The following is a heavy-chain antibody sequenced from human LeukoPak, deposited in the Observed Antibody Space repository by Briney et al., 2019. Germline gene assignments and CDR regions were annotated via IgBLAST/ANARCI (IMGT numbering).Heavy chain of an antibody. D-gene: IGHD5-18*01. Sequence: SVKVSCKASGGTFISYAISWVRQAPGQGLEWMGRIIPILGIANYAQKIQGRDTITAHKSTSTAYMEMSSLRSGDTAVYYCAIYSYGDAFDIWGQGTMVTVSS. CDR2: IIPILGIA. J-gene: IGHJ3*02. CDR1: GGTFISYA. CDR3: AIYSYGDAFDI. V-gene: IGHV1-69*04.